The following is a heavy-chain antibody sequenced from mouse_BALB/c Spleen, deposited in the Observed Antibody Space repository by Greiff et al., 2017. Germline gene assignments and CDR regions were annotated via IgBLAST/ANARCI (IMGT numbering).Heavy chain of an antibody. J-gene: IGHJ3*01. V-gene: IGHV5-9-4*01. CDR3: ARDGGTMITTGFAY. D-gene: IGHD2-4*01. Sequence: EVKLMESGGGLVKPGGSLKLSCAASGFTFSSYAMSWVRQSPEKRLEWVAEISSGGSYTYYPDTVTGRFTISRDNAKNTLYLEMSSLRSEDTAMYYCARDGGTMITTGFAYWGQGTLVTVSA. CDR1: GFTFSSYA. CDR2: ISSGGSYT.